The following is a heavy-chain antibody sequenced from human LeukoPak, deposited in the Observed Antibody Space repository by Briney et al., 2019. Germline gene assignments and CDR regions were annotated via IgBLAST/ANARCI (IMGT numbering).Heavy chain of an antibody. V-gene: IGHV4-4*07. D-gene: IGHD1-14*01. CDR2: IYTSGST. J-gene: IGHJ6*03. Sequence: SETLSLTCTVSGGSISSYYWSWIRQPAGKGLEWIGRIYTSGSTNYNPSLKSRVTISVDTSKNQFSLKLSSVTAADTAVYYCANRKPGWGYYYYYYMDVWGKGTTVTVSS. CDR3: ANRKPGWGYYYYYYMDV. CDR1: GGSISSYY.